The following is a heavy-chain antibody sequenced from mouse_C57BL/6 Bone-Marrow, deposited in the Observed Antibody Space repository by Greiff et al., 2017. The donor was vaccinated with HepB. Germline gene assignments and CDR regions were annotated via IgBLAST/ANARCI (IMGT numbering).Heavy chain of an antibody. J-gene: IGHJ1*03. Sequence: QVQLKESGAELMKPGASVKLSCKATGYTFTGYWIEWVKQRPGHGLEWIGEILPGSGSTNYNEKFKGKATFTAATSSNTAYMQLSSLTTEDSAIYYCARSHYYYGSSYWYFDVWGTGTTVTVSS. CDR3: ARSHYYYGSSYWYFDV. CDR1: GYTFTGYW. CDR2: ILPGSGST. D-gene: IGHD1-1*01. V-gene: IGHV1-9*01.